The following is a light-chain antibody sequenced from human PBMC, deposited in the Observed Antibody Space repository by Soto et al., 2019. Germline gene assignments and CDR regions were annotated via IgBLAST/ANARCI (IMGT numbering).Light chain of an antibody. Sequence: EIVMTQSPVTLSVSPGERATLSCRASQNISRSLAWYQQKPGQGPSLLIYGTSTRAGGVPARFSGSGSGTEFTLTISSLQSEDFAVYYCQQYNSWPLTFGGGTKVDIK. CDR2: GTS. CDR3: QQYNSWPLT. J-gene: IGKJ4*01. V-gene: IGKV3-15*01. CDR1: QNISRS.